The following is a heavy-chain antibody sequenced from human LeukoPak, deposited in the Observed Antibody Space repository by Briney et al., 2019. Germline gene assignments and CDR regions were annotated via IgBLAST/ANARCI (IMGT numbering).Heavy chain of an antibody. CDR1: GGSVWSSF. Sequence: GGSLRLSCVASGGSVWSSFRGRVRQAPGKGLEWVSILHSDGITDYVDSARGRFAISRDNSKDIFYLQMNSLRVEDTGVYYCVRDRSGTYLDYWGQGTLVTVSS. D-gene: IGHD1-26*01. J-gene: IGHJ4*02. CDR2: LHSDGIT. V-gene: IGHV3-66*01. CDR3: VRDRSGTYLDY.